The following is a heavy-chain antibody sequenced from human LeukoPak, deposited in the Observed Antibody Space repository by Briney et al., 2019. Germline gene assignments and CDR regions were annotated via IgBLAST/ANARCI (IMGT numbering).Heavy chain of an antibody. D-gene: IGHD2-2*01. V-gene: IGHV4-59*08. CDR1: GGSISSYY. J-gene: IGHJ4*02. CDR2: IYHSGST. CDR3: ARHAAFAEYQSHLTHFDY. Sequence: SETLSLTCTVSGGSISSYYWSWIRQPPGKRLEWIGYIYHSGSTNYNSSLKSRVTISVDTSKNQFSLRLSSVTAADTAVYYCARHAAFAEYQSHLTHFDYWGQGTLVTVSS.